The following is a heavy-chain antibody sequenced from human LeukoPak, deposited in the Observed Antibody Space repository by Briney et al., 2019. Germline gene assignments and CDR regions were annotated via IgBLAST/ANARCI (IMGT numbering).Heavy chain of an antibody. CDR3: ARARGYSYGSYMDV. CDR1: GYTFTGHY. V-gene: IGHV1-8*02. J-gene: IGHJ6*03. D-gene: IGHD5-18*01. Sequence: ASVKVSCKASGYTFTGHYMHWVRQATGQGLEWMGWMNPNSGNTGYAQKFQGRVTMTRNTSISTAYMELSSLRSEDTAVYYCARARGYSYGSYMDVWGKGTTVTVSS. CDR2: MNPNSGNT.